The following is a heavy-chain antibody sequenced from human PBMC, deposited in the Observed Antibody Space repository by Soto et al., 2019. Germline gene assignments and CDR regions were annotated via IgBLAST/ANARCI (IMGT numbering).Heavy chain of an antibody. V-gene: IGHV3-30-3*01. CDR1: GFTFSSYA. J-gene: IGHJ4*02. CDR3: ARAGRSGYYYPPLC. Sequence: QVQLVESGGGVVQPGRSLRLSCAASGFTFSSYAMHWVRQAPGKGLEWVAVISYDGSNKYYADSVKGRFTISRDNSKNTRYLQMNSLRAEDTAVYYCARAGRSGYYYPPLCWGQGTLVTVSS. D-gene: IGHD3-22*01. CDR2: ISYDGSNK.